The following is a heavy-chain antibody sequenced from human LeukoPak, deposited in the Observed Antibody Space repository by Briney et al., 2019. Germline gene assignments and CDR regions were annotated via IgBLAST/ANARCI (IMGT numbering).Heavy chain of an antibody. J-gene: IGHJ6*02. V-gene: IGHV3-49*04. CDR3: ARGPIQLWIHNAMDV. CDR1: GLTFGDHA. Sequence: GGSLRLSCSGSGLTFGDHAMSWVRQAPGKRLEWVGFIRSKAYRGTTEYAASVKGRFTISRDDSASIAYLQMNSLRTEDTAVYYCARGPIQLWIHNAMDVWGQGTTVTVSS. D-gene: IGHD5-18*01. CDR2: IRSKAYRGTT.